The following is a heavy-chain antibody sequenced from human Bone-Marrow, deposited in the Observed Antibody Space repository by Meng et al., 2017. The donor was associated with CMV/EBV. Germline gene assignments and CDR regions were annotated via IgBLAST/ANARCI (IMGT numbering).Heavy chain of an antibody. CDR2: IYPGDSDT. CDR1: GYSFTNYW. CDR3: ARQRPTYYDFWSGYSGGPLDY. D-gene: IGHD3-3*01. Sequence: KVSCKGSGYSFTNYWIGWVRQMPGKGLEWMGIIYPGDSDTRYSPSFQGQVTISADKSINTAYLQWSSLQASDTAMYYCARQRPTYYDFWSGYSGGPLDYWGQGTLVTVSS. J-gene: IGHJ4*02. V-gene: IGHV5-51*01.